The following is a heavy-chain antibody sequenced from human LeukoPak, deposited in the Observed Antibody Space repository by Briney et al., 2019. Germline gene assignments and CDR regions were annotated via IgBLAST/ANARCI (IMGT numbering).Heavy chain of an antibody. Sequence: GGSLRLSCAASGFTFDDYTMHWVRQAPGKGLEWVSLISWDGGSTYYADSVKGRFTISRDNSKNSLYLQMNSLRTEDTASYYCAKGRIMITFGGGGMDVWGQGTTVTVSS. V-gene: IGHV3-43*01. CDR2: ISWDGGST. CDR1: GFTFDDYT. D-gene: IGHD3-16*01. J-gene: IGHJ6*02. CDR3: AKGRIMITFGGGGMDV.